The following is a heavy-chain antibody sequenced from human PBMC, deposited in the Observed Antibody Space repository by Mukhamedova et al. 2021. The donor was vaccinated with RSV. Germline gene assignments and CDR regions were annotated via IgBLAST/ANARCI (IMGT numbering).Heavy chain of an antibody. Sequence: QWYQRRVTITADKSTSTAYMELSSLRSEDTAVYYCARDRSSGYYPLDYWDQGTLVTVSS. V-gene: IGHV1-69*04. CDR3: ARDRSSGYYPLDY. J-gene: IGHJ4*02. D-gene: IGHD3-22*01.